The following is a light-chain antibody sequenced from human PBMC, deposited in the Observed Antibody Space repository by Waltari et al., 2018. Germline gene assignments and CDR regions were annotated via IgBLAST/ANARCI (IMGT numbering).Light chain of an antibody. Sequence: QSALPHPASVSGSPGQSLTTPSPGPRADLGSYHLFPWFQQHPAKAPKLLIYDVSKRPSEVSNRFSGSASGNTAYLTISGLQAEDEADYYCCSSPESSTSWVFGGGTKLTVL. CDR3: CSSPESSTSWV. J-gene: IGLJ3*02. CDR2: DVS. CDR1: RADLGSYHL. V-gene: IGLV2-23*02.